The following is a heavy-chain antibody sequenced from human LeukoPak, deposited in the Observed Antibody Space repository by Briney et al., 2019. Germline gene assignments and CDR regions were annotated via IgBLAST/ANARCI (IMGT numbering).Heavy chain of an antibody. J-gene: IGHJ2*01. CDR3: AKDRPITIHWYFDL. CDR1: GSTFSNVW. D-gene: IGHD3-9*01. V-gene: IGHV3-23*01. CDR2: ISDSGGST. Sequence: PGGSLRLSCTLSGSTFSNVWMIWVRQAPGKGLEWVSVISDSGGSTYYADSVKGRFTISRDNSKNTLYLQMNSLRAEDTAVYYCAKDRPITIHWYFDLWGRGTLVTASS.